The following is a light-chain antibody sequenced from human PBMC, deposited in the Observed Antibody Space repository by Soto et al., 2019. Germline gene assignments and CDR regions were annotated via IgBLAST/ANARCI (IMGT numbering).Light chain of an antibody. CDR2: GSS. Sequence: QSVLTQPPSVSGAPGQRVTISCTGSSSNIGAGYDVHWYQQLPGRAPKLLIYGSSNRPSGVPDRISGSKSGTSASLAIPGRQAEDEADYYCQSYDNNLSGGVFGGGTKVTVL. CDR1: SSNIGAGYD. V-gene: IGLV1-40*01. CDR3: QSYDNNLSGGV. J-gene: IGLJ3*02.